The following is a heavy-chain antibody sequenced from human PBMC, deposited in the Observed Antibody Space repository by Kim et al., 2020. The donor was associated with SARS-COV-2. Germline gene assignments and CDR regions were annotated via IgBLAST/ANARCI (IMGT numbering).Heavy chain of an antibody. J-gene: IGHJ4*02. Sequence: SETLSLTCTGSGGSISGYYWSWIRQPPGKGLEWIGYIYYSGSTNYNPSLKSRVTISVDTSKNQFSLKLSSVTAADTAVYYCARTYPDYDIMTGYYYFDYWGQGTLVTVSS. D-gene: IGHD3-9*01. V-gene: IGHV4-59*13. CDR3: ARTYPDYDIMTGYYYFDY. CDR1: GGSISGYY. CDR2: IYYSGST.